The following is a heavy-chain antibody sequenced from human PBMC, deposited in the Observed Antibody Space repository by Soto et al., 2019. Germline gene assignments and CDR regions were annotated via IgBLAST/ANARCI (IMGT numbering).Heavy chain of an antibody. J-gene: IGHJ3*02. V-gene: IGHV4-34*01. CDR2: INHSGST. CDR3: ARKRRYGAFDI. Sequence: PSETLSLTCAVYGGSFSGYYWSWIRQPPGKGLEWIGEINHSGSTNYNPSLKSRVNISVDTSKNQYSLKLNSVTAADTAVYYCARKRRYGAFDIWGQGTMVTVSS. CDR1: GGSFSGYY. D-gene: IGHD3-16*01.